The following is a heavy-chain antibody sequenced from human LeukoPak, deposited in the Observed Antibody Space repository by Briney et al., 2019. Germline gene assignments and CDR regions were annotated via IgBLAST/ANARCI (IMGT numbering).Heavy chain of an antibody. CDR1: GFIFSSYD. D-gene: IGHD2-8*01. CDR3: AKDGLMRFFDY. CDR2: ISNDGNNK. J-gene: IGHJ4*02. V-gene: IGHV3-30*18. Sequence: GGSLRLSCAASGFIFSSYDMYWVRQAPGKGLEWVAVISNDGNNKQYADSVKGRFTISRDNSKNTLYLQMNSLRAYDTAVYHCAKDGLMRFFDYWGQGTLVTVSS.